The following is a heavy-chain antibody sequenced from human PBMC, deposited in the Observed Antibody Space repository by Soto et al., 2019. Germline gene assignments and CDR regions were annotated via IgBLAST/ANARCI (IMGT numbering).Heavy chain of an antibody. Sequence: EVQLVETGGGLIQPGGSLRLSCAASGFTVSSSYMSWVRQAPGRGLEWVSTIFSGGTTHYADSVQGRFTISRDSSKNTLFLQLNSLRAEDTAIYYCARETVPPSYHYYDWRGQGTQVTVSS. J-gene: IGHJ4*02. CDR1: GFTVSSSY. D-gene: IGHD2-2*02. V-gene: IGHV3-53*02. CDR2: IFSGGTT. CDR3: ARETVPPSYHYYDW.